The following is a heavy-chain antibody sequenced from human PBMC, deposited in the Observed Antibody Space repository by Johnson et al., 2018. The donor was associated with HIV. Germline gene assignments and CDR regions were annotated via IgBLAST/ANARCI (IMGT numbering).Heavy chain of an antibody. J-gene: IGHJ3*02. CDR2: IWYDGSNK. Sequence: VQLVESGGGVVQPGRSLRLSCAASGFTFSSYGMHWVRQAPGQGLEWVAVIWYDGSNKYSADSVKGRFTISRDNSKNTLYLQMNSLRAEDTAVYYCAKAFSSSWSDAFDIWGQGTMVTVSS. CDR1: GFTFSSYG. V-gene: IGHV3-33*06. CDR3: AKAFSSSWSDAFDI. D-gene: IGHD6-13*01.